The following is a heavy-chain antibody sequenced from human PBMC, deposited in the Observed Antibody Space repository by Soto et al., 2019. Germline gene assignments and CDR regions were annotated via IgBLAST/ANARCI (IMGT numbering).Heavy chain of an antibody. CDR2: ISYDGSNE. D-gene: IGHD3-10*01. V-gene: IGHV3-30*03. Sequence: GGSLRLSCAASGFTLSNYGMHWVRQAPGKGLEWVAVISYDGSNEYYADSVKGRFTISRDSSKNTLYLQMNSLRPEDTAVYYCARDRYYYDSGNDYDGEGNYFDYWGQGTLVTVSS. J-gene: IGHJ4*02. CDR3: ARDRYYYDSGNDYDGEGNYFDY. CDR1: GFTLSNYG.